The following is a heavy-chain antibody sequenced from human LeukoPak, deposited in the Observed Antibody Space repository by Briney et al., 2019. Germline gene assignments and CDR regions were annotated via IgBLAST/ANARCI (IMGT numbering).Heavy chain of an antibody. Sequence: SETLSLTCTVSGGSISSYYWSWIRQPPGKGLEWIGYIYYSGSTNYNPSLKSRVTISVDTSKNQFSLKLSSVTAADTAVYYCARDGYSSGFVGYFDYWGQGTLVTVSS. CDR2: IYYSGST. V-gene: IGHV4-59*12. J-gene: IGHJ4*02. D-gene: IGHD5-18*01. CDR1: GGSISSYY. CDR3: ARDGYSSGFVGYFDY.